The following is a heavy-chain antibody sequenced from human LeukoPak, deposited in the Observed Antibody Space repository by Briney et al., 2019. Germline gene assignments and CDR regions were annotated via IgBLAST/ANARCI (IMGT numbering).Heavy chain of an antibody. CDR2: IYYSGST. CDR3: ARSPDSSGRYYYYGMDV. CDR1: GGSISSGGYY. D-gene: IGHD6-19*01. J-gene: IGHJ6*02. Sequence: SQTLSLTCTVSGGSISSGGYYWSWLRQHPGKGLEWIGYIYYSGSTYYNPSLKSRVTISVDTSKNQFSLKLSSVTAADTAVYYCARSPDSSGRYYYYGMDVWGQGTTVTVSS. V-gene: IGHV4-31*03.